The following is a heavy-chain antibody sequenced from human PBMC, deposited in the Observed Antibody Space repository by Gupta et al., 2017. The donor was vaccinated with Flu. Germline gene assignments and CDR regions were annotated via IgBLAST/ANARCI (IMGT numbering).Heavy chain of an antibody. J-gene: IGHJ5*02. Sequence: QLQLPESAPGPAMSSEPLSLSCTVSGHCFSNSDFYWAWIRQPPGKGLECIGGIHHSGRTYYNPSLKSRVTMSVDTPKYQFSLKLSSVTAADTAVYYCAARRKDLNWFDPWGQGTLVTVSS. D-gene: IGHD1-14*01. V-gene: IGHV4-39*01. CDR3: AARRKDLNWFDP. CDR2: IHHSGRT. CDR1: GHCFSNSDFY.